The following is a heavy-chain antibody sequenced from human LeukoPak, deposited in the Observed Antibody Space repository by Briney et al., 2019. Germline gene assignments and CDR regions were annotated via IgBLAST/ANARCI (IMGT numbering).Heavy chain of an antibody. J-gene: IGHJ6*02. V-gene: IGHV4-34*01. CDR1: GGSFSGYY. CDR3: ATTAIDSGWLRRYYYYGMDV. Sequence: SETLSLTCAVYGGSFSGYYWSWIRQPPGKGLEWIGEINHSGSTNYNPSLKSRVTISVDTSKNQFSLKLSSVTAADTAVYCCATTAIDSGWLRRYYYYGMDVWGQGTTVTVSS. CDR2: INHSGST. D-gene: IGHD6-19*01.